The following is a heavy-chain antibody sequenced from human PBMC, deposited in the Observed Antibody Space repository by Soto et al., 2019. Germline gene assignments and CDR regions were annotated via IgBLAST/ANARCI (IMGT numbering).Heavy chain of an antibody. D-gene: IGHD3-10*01. Sequence: EVQLVESGGGLVQPGGSLRLSCAASGFTVSSNYMSWVRQAPGTGLEWVSVIYSGGSTYYAHSVKGRFTISRHNSKNTLYLQMNSLRAEDTAVYYCAALDGSRIPSYYYYYGMDVWGQGTTVTVSS. V-gene: IGHV3-53*04. CDR2: IYSGGST. CDR1: GFTVSSNY. CDR3: AALDGSRIPSYYYYYGMDV. J-gene: IGHJ6*02.